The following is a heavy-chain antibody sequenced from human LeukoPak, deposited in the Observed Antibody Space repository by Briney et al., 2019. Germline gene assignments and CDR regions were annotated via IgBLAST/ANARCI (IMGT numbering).Heavy chain of an antibody. V-gene: IGHV1-18*01. CDR2: ISTYTGNT. CDR1: GYTFTSYG. J-gene: IGHJ4*02. CDR3: ARRLIHGDYDRSPFDY. Sequence: ASVKVSCKASGYTFTSYGISWVRQAPGQGLEWMGWISTYTGNTNYAQKLQGRVTMTTDTSTSTAYMELRSLRSDDTAVYYCARRLIHGDYDRSPFDYWGQGTLVTVS. D-gene: IGHD4-17*01.